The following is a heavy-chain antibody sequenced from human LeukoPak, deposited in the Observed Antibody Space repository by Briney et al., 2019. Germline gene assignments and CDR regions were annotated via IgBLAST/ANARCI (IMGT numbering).Heavy chain of an antibody. CDR2: IRYSGTT. J-gene: IGHJ4*02. Sequence: PSGTLSLTCTVSGGSISGYYWSWIRQPPGKGLELIGYIRYSGTTNYSPSLKSRATISVDTSKNQFSLNLISVTAADTAIYYCARVSSGGYFHTYYFDYWGQGTLVSVSS. CDR1: GGSISGYY. CDR3: ARVSSGGYFHTYYFDY. V-gene: IGHV4-59*01. D-gene: IGHD3-22*01.